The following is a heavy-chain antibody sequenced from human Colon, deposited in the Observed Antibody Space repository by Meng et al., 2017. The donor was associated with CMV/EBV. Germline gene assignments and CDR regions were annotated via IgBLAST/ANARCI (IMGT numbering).Heavy chain of an antibody. CDR2: IPYDGNSE. Sequence: GGSLRLSCEASGFTFSYYAMHWVRQAPGKGLEWVAVIPYDGNSEYYADSVKGRFTISRDTSKNTLYLQMNRLRPEDTAVYYCVRGGRSMYQLVSVFWGQGTLVTVSS. J-gene: IGHJ4*02. CDR1: GFTFSYYA. CDR3: VRGGRSMYQLVSVF. V-gene: IGHV3-30*04. D-gene: IGHD2-2*01.